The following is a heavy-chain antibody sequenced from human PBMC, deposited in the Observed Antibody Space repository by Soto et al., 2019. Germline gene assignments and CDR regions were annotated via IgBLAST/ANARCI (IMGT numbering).Heavy chain of an antibody. V-gene: IGHV2-26*01. CDR3: ARIVEDIVLMVSHVWFDP. D-gene: IGHD2-8*01. CDR1: GFSLSNARMG. J-gene: IGHJ5*02. CDR2: IFSNDEK. Sequence: QVTLKESGPVLVKPTETLTLTCTVSGFSLSNARMGVSWIRQPPGKALEWLAHIFSNDEKSYSTSLKSRLTISKDTSNSQVVLTMTNMDPVDTATYYCARIVEDIVLMVSHVWFDPWGQGTLVTVSS.